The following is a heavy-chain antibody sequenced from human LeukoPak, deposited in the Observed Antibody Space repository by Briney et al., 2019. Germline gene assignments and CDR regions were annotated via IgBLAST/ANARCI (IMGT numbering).Heavy chain of an antibody. CDR2: IYTSGST. J-gene: IGHJ4*02. CDR3: ARGYDYVWGSYLLAPYYFDY. V-gene: IGHV4-4*07. D-gene: IGHD3-16*01. CDR1: GGSISSYY. Sequence: SETLSLTCTVSGGSISSYYWSWIRPPAGKGLEWIGRIYTSGSTNYNPSLKSRVTMSVDTSKNQFSLKLSSVTAADTAVYYCARGYDYVWGSYLLAPYYFDYWGQGTLVTVSS.